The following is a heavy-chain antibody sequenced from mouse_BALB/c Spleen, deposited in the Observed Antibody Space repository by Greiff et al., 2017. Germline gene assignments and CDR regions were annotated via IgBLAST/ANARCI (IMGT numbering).Heavy chain of an antibody. CDR2: ISSGSSTI. D-gene: IGHD1-1*01. CDR3: ARYGTAGAMDY. J-gene: IGHJ4*01. Sequence: EVKLVESGGGLVPPGGSRKLSCAASGFTFSSFGMHWVRQAPEKGLEWVAYISSGSSTIYYADTVKGRFTISRDNPKNTLFLRMTSLRSEDTAMYYCARYGTAGAMDYWGQGTSVTVSS. V-gene: IGHV5-17*02. CDR1: GFTFSSFG.